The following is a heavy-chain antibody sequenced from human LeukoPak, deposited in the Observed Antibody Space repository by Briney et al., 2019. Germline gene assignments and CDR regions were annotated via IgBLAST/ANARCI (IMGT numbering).Heavy chain of an antibody. CDR1: GGSFSGYY. V-gene: IGHV4-34*01. J-gene: IGHJ4*02. CDR3: ASWPPNLDY. Sequence: SETLSLTCAVYGGSFSGYYWSWIRQPPGKGLEWIGEINHSGSTNYNPSLKSRVTISVDTSKNQFSLKLSSVTAADTAVYYCASWPPNLDYWGQGTLVTVSS. CDR2: INHSGST. D-gene: IGHD1-14*01.